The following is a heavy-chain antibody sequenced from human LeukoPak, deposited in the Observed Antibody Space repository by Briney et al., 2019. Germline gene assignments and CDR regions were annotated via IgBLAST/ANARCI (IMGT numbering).Heavy chain of an antibody. Sequence: GGSLRLSCAASGFTFSSYAMSWVRQAPGKGLEWVSAISGSGGSTYYADSVKGRFTISRDNSKNTLYLQMNSLRAEDTAVYYCAKDPLYSSSWYSDYWGQGTLVTVSS. D-gene: IGHD6-13*01. V-gene: IGHV3-23*01. CDR1: GFTFSSYA. CDR3: AKDPLYSSSWYSDY. CDR2: ISGSGGST. J-gene: IGHJ4*02.